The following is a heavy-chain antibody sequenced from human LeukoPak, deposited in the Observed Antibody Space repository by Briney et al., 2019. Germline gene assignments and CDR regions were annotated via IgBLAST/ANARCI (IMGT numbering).Heavy chain of an antibody. D-gene: IGHD6-19*01. CDR3: ARDTIAVAGTALDY. V-gene: IGHV6-1*01. Sequence: SQTLSLTCAISGDSVSSNSAAWNSIRQSPSRVLEWLGRTYYRSKWYNDYAVSVKSRITINPDTSKNQFSLQLNSVTPEDTAVYYCARDTIAVAGTALDYWGQGTLVTVSS. CDR1: GDSVSSNSAA. J-gene: IGHJ4*02. CDR2: TYYRSKWYN.